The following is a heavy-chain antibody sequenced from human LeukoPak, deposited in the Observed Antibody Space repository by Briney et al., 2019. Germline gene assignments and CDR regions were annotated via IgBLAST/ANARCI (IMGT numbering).Heavy chain of an antibody. V-gene: IGHV3-7*01. CDR2: MDPTGSQK. D-gene: IGHD1-1*01. Sequence: PGGSLRLSCADSQFTFNVSWMNWVRQAPGKGLEWVANMDPTGSQKRYVDPVRGRFTISKDNPGASLYLDMHSLRAEDTAIYYCAIWTSGNYWGQGTLVTVSS. CDR1: QFTFNVSW. CDR3: AIWTSGNY. J-gene: IGHJ4*02.